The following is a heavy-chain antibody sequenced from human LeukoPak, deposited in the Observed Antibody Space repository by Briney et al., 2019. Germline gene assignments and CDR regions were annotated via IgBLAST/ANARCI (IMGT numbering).Heavy chain of an antibody. CDR2: IRQDGVEK. CDR3: TRVNNRYSDF. J-gene: IGHJ4*02. V-gene: IGHV3-7*01. D-gene: IGHD2-15*01. Sequence: PGGSLRLSCAASGFTFSNFWMTWVRQAPGKGLEWVAHIRQDGVEKYHVDSVRGRFTISRDNAKNSMNLQMNGLRVEDTAVYYCTRVNNRYSDFWSQGSLVIVSS. CDR1: GFTFSNFW.